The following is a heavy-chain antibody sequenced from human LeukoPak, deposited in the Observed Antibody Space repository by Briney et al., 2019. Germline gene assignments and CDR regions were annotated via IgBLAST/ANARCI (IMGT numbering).Heavy chain of an antibody. CDR1: TSIFNTYW. CDR2: IYPADSDDSDT. V-gene: IGHV5-51*01. Sequence: GESLKISCKGSTSIFNTYWIGSVRQMPGKGLEWMGVIYPADSDDSDTRYSPSFQGQVTISADKSISTAYLQWSSLKASDTAIYYCARAKGLAPIGRWFDPWGQGTLVTVSS. J-gene: IGHJ5*02. CDR3: ARAKGLAPIGRWFDP. D-gene: IGHD5-12*01.